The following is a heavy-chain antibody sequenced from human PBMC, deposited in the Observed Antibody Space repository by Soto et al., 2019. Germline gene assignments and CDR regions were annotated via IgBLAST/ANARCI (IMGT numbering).Heavy chain of an antibody. V-gene: IGHV3-23*01. Sequence: EVQLLESGGGLVQPGGSLRLSCAASGFTFSSYAMSWVRQAPGKGLEWVSAIGGSGGSTYYADSVKGRFTISRDNSKNTLYLQMNSLRAEDTAVYCCAKDRWVAAAGHEDSWGQGTLVTVSS. CDR3: AKDRWVAAAGHEDS. J-gene: IGHJ4*02. D-gene: IGHD6-13*01. CDR2: IGGSGGST. CDR1: GFTFSSYA.